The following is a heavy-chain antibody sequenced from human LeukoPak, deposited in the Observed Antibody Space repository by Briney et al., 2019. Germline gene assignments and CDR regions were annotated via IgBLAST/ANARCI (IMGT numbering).Heavy chain of an antibody. V-gene: IGHV4-59*12. CDR1: GGSISSYY. J-gene: IGHJ3*02. Sequence: PSETLSLTCTVSGGSISSYYWSWIRQPPGKGLEWIGSIYYSGSTYYNPSLKSRVTISVDTSKNQFSLKLSSVTAADTAVYYCARSLPNPGITIFGRKAFDIWGQGTMVTVSS. D-gene: IGHD3-9*01. CDR3: ARSLPNPGITIFGRKAFDI. CDR2: IYYSGST.